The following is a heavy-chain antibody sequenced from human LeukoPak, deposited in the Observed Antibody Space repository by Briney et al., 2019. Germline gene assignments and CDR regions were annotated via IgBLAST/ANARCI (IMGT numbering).Heavy chain of an antibody. V-gene: IGHV3-30*18. CDR3: AKEAGGIAGAGEARYFDY. CDR2: ISYDGSNK. Sequence: GRSLRLSCAASGFTFSSYGMHWVRQAPGKGLEWVAVISYDGSNKYYADSVKGRFTISRDNSKNTLYLQMNSLRTEDTAVYYCAKEAGGIAGAGEARYFDYWGQGPLVTVS. D-gene: IGHD6-19*01. J-gene: IGHJ4*02. CDR1: GFTFSSYG.